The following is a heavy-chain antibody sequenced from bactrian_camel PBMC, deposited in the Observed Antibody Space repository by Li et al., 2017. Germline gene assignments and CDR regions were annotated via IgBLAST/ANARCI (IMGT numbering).Heavy chain of an antibody. Sequence: QVQLVESGGGSVQPGGSLKLSCTATGLTFDDSDMGWYRQSPGNKCELVATVHSDGNIYYQDIVKGRSTISRDNAKNTVFLQMNNLSPDDTAVYYCAAEGECLSDSPCVAWTGGDFGLYGQGTQVTVS. V-gene: IGHV3S55*01. D-gene: IGHD1*01. J-gene: IGHJ6*01. CDR3: AAEGECLSDSPCVAWTGGDFGL. CDR1: GLTFDDSD. CDR2: VHSDGNI.